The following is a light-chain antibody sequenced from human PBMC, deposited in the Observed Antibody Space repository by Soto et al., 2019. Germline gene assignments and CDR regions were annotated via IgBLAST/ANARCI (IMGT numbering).Light chain of an antibody. V-gene: IGKV3-11*01. CDR2: GAS. Sequence: DIVLTLSVGALSLTQEERATLSCRASQSVSSNLAWYQQKPGQAPRLLIYGASTRATGIPARFSGSGSGTDFTLTISCLQPEDFSLYYCPQRSNWLITYGQ. CDR3: PQRSNWLIT. J-gene: IGKJ5*01. CDR1: QSVSSN.